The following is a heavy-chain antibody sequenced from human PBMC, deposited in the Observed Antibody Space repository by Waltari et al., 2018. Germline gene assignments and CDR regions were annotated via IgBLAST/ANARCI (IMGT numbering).Heavy chain of an antibody. J-gene: IGHJ3*01. CDR2: MWNDGSNE. CDR1: AFRFKNFA. V-gene: IGHV3-33*01. D-gene: IGHD2-15*01. Sequence: QVQLVESGGGVVQPGTSLRLSWVASAFRFKNFAMHWVRQAPGKGLEWVALMWNDGSNEYYADSVKGRFTISRDNSKKTLYLQMRSLREDDTAVYFCARGSDCSGSTCTADAFDVWGRGTRVSVSS. CDR3: ARGSDCSGSTCTADAFDV.